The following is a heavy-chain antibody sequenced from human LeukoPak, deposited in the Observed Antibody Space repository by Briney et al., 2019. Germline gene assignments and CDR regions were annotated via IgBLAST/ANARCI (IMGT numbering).Heavy chain of an antibody. CDR1: GGTFSSYA. CDR2: IIPIFGTA. D-gene: IGHD1-26*01. J-gene: IGHJ4*02. V-gene: IGHV1-69*13. CDR3: ASGGASGSSADY. Sequence: EASVKVSCKASGGTFSSYAISWVRQAPGQGLEWMGGIIPIFGTANYAQKFQGRVTITADESTSTAYMELSSLRSEDTAVYYCASGGASGSSADYCGQGTLVTVSS.